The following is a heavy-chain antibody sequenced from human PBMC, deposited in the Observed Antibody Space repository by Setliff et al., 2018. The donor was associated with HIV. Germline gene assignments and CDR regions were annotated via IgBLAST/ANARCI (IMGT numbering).Heavy chain of an antibody. V-gene: IGHV1-18*01. CDR3: GSQGYSFGAY. J-gene: IGHJ4*02. CDR1: GYTFTNYG. Sequence: ASVKVSCKASGYTFTNYGITWVRQAPGHGLEWMGWPASYNDDANYAQNLQGRVTMTTDASTSAAYMERSSLRAEDTAVYYCGSQGYSFGAYWGQGTLVTVSS. CDR2: PASYNDDA. D-gene: IGHD5-18*01.